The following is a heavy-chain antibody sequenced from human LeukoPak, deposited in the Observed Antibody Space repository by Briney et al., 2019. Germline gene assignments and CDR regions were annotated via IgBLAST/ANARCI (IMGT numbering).Heavy chain of an antibody. CDR1: GFTVSSNY. J-gene: IGHJ4*02. D-gene: IGHD3-3*01. V-gene: IGHV3-53*01. CDR3: ARDGYEFWSGYYHGAYFDY. Sequence: GGSLRLSCAASGFTVSSNYMNWVRQAPGKGLEWVSVIYGGGNIYYAGSVKGRFTISRDNVKNSLYLQMNSLRAEDTGVYYCARDGYEFWSGYYHGAYFDYWGQGTLVTVSS. CDR2: IYGGGNI.